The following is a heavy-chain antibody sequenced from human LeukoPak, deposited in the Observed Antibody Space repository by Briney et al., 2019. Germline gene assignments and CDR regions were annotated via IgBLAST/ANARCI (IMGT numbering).Heavy chain of an antibody. D-gene: IGHD4-23*01. CDR3: AKDRVTSILGILDD. Sequence: GGSLRLSCAASGFTVSGHPMSWVRQAPGKGLEWVSDISGSDGTAYYADSVKGRFTVSRDNSKNTLYLQMNSLRPEDTALYYCAKDRVTSILGILDDWGQGTLVTVSS. V-gene: IGHV3-23*01. CDR2: ISGSDGTA. CDR1: GFTVSGHP. J-gene: IGHJ4*02.